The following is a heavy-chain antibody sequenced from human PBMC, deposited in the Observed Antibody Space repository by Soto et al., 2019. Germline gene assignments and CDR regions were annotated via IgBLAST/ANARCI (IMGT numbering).Heavy chain of an antibody. CDR1: GFTFSSYA. D-gene: IGHD1-26*01. V-gene: IGHV3-30*18. J-gene: IGHJ4*02. Sequence: VQLVESGGGVVQPGRSLRLSCAASGFTFSSYAMFWVRQAPGRGLEWVAFISYDGSNEHYLDSVKGRFNISRDNSTNTLYLQMNSLRAEDTAVYYCAKGSYPGRYSDFDYWGQGTLVTVSS. CDR2: ISYDGSNE. CDR3: AKGSYPGRYSDFDY.